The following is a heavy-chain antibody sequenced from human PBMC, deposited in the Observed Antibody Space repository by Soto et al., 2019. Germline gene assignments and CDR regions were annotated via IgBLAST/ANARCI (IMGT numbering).Heavy chain of an antibody. CDR2: IIPMFGTA. Sequence: QVQLVQSGAEVKKPGSSVKLSYKATAGTFRSYVMNWVRQAPGQGLEWMGGIIPMFGTANYAQKFQGRVTITAEESTSTTYMELSSLRSEDTAVYYCARDVYISGWSRGWFDSWGQGTLVTVSS. D-gene: IGHD6-19*01. CDR1: AGTFRSYV. V-gene: IGHV1-69*12. J-gene: IGHJ5*01. CDR3: ARDVYISGWSRGWFDS.